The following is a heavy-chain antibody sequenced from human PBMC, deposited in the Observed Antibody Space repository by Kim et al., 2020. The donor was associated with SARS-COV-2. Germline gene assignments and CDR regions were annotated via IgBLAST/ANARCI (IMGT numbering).Heavy chain of an antibody. Sequence: GGSLRLSCAASGFPFSSYARNWVRQAPGKGLEWVAVISYDGRNKYYADSVKGRLTISRDSSRNSLLLHMNSLRVADTAMYYCARVPSGDILTGYFSEFYFYYWGLGTLVTVSS. V-gene: IGHV3-30*04. CDR3: ARVPSGDILTGYFSEFYFYY. D-gene: IGHD3-9*01. J-gene: IGHJ4*02. CDR1: GFPFSSYA. CDR2: ISYDGRNK.